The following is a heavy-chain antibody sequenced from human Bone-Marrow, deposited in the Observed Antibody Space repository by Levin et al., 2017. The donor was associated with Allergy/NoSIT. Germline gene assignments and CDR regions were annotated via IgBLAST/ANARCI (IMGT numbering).Heavy chain of an antibody. J-gene: IGHJ6*02. CDR1: GFTFGNFH. CDR2: IRHKARGYTT. Sequence: GGSLRLSCAASGFTFGNFHMDWVRQAPGKGLEWVGRIRHKARGYTTDYAASVKGRFTISRDDSKNSLYLQMNSLRIEDTAVYYCARDSYGLDGWGRGTTVTVS. CDR3: ARDSYGLDG. V-gene: IGHV3-72*01.